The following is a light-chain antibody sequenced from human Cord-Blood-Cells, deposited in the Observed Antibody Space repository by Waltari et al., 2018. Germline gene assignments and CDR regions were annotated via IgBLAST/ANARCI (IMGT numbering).Light chain of an antibody. CDR3: MQGIHLLFT. J-gene: IGKJ2*01. V-gene: IGKV2-28*01. Sequence: DIVMTQSPLSLPVTPGEPASISCRSSQSLLHSNGYNYLDWYLQKPGQSPQLLIYLGSNRASGVPDRFSGSGSGTDFTLKISRVEAEDVGVYYCMQGIHLLFTFGQGTKLEIK. CDR2: LGS. CDR1: QSLLHSNGYNY.